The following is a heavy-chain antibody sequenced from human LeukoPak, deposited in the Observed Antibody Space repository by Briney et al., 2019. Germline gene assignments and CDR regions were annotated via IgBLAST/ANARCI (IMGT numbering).Heavy chain of an antibody. CDR1: GFTFSSYG. V-gene: IGHV3-30*03. J-gene: IGHJ4*02. CDR3: ARVGVGRFGELLSVDF. D-gene: IGHD3-10*01. Sequence: GRSLRLSCAASGFTFSSYGMHWVRQAPAKGLEWVAVISNDGRSIYYADSVKGRFTISRDNAKNTMFLQMNSLRAEDTAVYYCARVGVGRFGELLSVDFWGQGTLVTVSS. CDR2: ISNDGRSI.